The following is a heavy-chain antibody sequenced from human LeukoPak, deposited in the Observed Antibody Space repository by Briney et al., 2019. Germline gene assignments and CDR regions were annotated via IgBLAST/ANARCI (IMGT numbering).Heavy chain of an antibody. CDR2: ISGSGGST. CDR1: GFTFSSYA. J-gene: IGHJ4*02. CDR3: AKYGRGYSYGSDY. Sequence: PGGALRLSCAASGFTFSSYAMSWVRQAPGKGLEGVSAISGSGGSTYYADSVKGLFTISRDNSKNTLYLQINSLRAEDTAVYYCAKYGRGYSYGSDYWGQGTLVTVSS. V-gene: IGHV3-23*01. D-gene: IGHD5-18*01.